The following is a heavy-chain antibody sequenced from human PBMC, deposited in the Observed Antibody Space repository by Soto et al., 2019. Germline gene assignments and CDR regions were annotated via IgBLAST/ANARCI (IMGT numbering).Heavy chain of an antibody. CDR3: TSDTFGPRDS. CDR1: WLNFRDHD. Sequence: AGGLQRHSKRASWLNFRDHDRNRVRQAPGKGLEWVSAISGGGDTTSYADSVKGRFTVSRDGSKNTLYLQMSSLRAEDTALYYCTSDTFGPRDSWGQGTLVTVSS. J-gene: IGHJ4*02. CDR2: ISGGGDTT. V-gene: IGHV3-23*01. D-gene: IGHD3-10*01.